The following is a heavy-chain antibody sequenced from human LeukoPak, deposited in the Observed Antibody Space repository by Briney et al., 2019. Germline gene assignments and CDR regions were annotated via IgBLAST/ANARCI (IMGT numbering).Heavy chain of an antibody. CDR3: ATPGVVPAAMGWYGMDV. D-gene: IGHD2-2*01. CDR2: FDPEDGET. J-gene: IGHJ6*02. Sequence: ASVKVSCKVSGYTLTELSMHWVRQAPGKGLEWMGGFDPEDGETIYAQKFQGRVTMTEDTSTDTAYMELSSLRSEDTDVYYCATPGVVPAAMGWYGMDVWGQGTTVTVSS. V-gene: IGHV1-24*01. CDR1: GYTLTELS.